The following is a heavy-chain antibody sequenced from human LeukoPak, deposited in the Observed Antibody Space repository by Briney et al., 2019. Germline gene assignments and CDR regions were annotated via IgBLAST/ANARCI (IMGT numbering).Heavy chain of an antibody. CDR2: ISGRGGTT. V-gene: IGHV3-23*01. CDR1: GLTFSIYA. D-gene: IGHD5-18*01. J-gene: IGHJ4*02. CDR3: AKGEGIQLLFDY. Sequence: GGSLRLSCAASGLTFSIYAMSWVRQAPGEGLEWVSAISGRGGTTYYADSVKGRFTISRDNSKNTLYLQMNSLRAEDTAVYYCAKGEGIQLLFDYWGQGTLVTVSS.